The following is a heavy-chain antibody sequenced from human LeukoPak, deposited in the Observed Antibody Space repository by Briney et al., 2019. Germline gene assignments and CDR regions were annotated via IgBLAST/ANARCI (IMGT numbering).Heavy chain of an antibody. V-gene: IGHV4-61*02. CDR3: ARDLGWFDP. CDR1: GGSISSGGYS. CDR2: IYTSGST. Sequence: ASETLSLTCAVSGGSISSGGYSWSWIRQPAGKGLEWIGRIYTSGSTNYNPSLKSRVTISVDTSKNQFSLKLSSVTAADTAVYYCARDLGWFDPWGQGTLVTVSS. J-gene: IGHJ5*02.